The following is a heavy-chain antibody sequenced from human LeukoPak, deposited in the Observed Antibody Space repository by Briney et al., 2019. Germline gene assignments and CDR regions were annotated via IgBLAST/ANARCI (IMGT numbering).Heavy chain of an antibody. CDR1: GGSISSYY. V-gene: IGHV4-59*01. CDR2: IYYGGST. D-gene: IGHD4-17*01. J-gene: IGHJ4*02. CDR3: ARGDYEIDY. Sequence: PSETLCLTCTVSGGSISSYYCGSIRPPAGKILECIGYIYYGGSTNYNPSLKSRVTTSVVTSKNQCSLKLSSVTAADTAVYYCARGDYEIDYWGQGTLVTVSS.